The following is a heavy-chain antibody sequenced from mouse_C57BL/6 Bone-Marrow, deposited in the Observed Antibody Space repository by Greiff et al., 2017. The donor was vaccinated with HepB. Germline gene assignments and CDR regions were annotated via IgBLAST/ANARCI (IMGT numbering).Heavy chain of an antibody. CDR2: IDPSDSYT. J-gene: IGHJ3*01. CDR3: ARTRIWYYCSSYPWFAY. V-gene: IGHV1-59*01. Sequence: QVQLQQPGAELVRPGTSVKLSCKASGYTFTSYWMHWVKQRPGQGLEWIGVIDPSDSYTNYNQKFKGKATLTVDTSSSTAYMQLSSLTSEDSAVYYCARTRIWYYCSSYPWFAYCGQGTLVTVSA. D-gene: IGHD1-1*01. CDR1: GYTFTSYW.